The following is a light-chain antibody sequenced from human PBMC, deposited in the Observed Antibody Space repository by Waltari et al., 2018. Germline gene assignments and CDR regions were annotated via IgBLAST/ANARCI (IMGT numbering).Light chain of an antibody. CDR2: GVS. CDR3: SSYASSVTHV. J-gene: IGLJ1*01. CDR1: SSDVGGYDY. V-gene: IGLV2-14*03. Sequence: QSALTQPASVSGSPGQSIPISCTGTSSDVGGYDYVSWYQQHPGKAPILIIYGVSSRPSGISIRFSGSKSVNTAARTISGRQAEDEADYYCSSYASSVTHVFGTGTKVTVL.